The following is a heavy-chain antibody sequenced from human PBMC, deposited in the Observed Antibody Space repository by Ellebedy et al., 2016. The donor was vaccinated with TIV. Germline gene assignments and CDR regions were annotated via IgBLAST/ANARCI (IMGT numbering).Heavy chain of an antibody. CDR2: IVGSGGSR. D-gene: IGHD5-18*01. Sequence: GESLKISCVASGFTFSNYAMNWVRQAPGKGQEWVSGIVGSGGSRYADSVKGRFTISRDNSKSTLDLQMSSLRAEDTAVYYCAKDRTPGDGYWVFDFWGQGTLVTVST. CDR3: AKDRTPGDGYWVFDF. CDR1: GFTFSNYA. J-gene: IGHJ4*02. V-gene: IGHV3-23*01.